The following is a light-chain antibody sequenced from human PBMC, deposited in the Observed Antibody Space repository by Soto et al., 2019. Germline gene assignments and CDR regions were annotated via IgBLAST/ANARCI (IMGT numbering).Light chain of an antibody. V-gene: IGKV3-20*01. CDR3: QQYAVSPIT. CDR2: AAS. Sequence: EIVLTQSPVTLSLSPGEGATLSCRASQTISKNYLAWYQQKPGQAPRLLIYAASTRATGIPDRFSGGGSATDFTLTISRLEPEDFAVFYCQQYAVSPITFGQGTRLEIK. J-gene: IGKJ5*01. CDR1: QTISKNY.